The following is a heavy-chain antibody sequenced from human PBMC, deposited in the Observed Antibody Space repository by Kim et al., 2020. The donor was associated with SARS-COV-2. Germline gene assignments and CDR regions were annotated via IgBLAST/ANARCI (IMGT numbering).Heavy chain of an antibody. J-gene: IGHJ4*02. Sequence: GGSLRLSCAASGFTFSSYSMNWVRQAPGKGLEWVSSISSSSYIYYADSVKGRFTISRDNAKNSLYLQMNSLRAEDTAVYYCARELGVVGALFYWGQGTLVTVSS. CDR3: ARELGVVGALFY. D-gene: IGHD1-26*01. CDR1: GFTFSSYS. CDR2: ISSSSYI. V-gene: IGHV3-21*01.